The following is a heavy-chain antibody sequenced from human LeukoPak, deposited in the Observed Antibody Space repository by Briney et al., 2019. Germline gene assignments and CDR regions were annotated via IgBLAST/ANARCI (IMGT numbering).Heavy chain of an antibody. CDR1: GFTFSSYS. Sequence: GGSLRLSRAASGFTFSSYSINWVRQAPGKGLEWVSSIDRSGDDIYYADSVRGRFTISRDNAKNSVDLQMSSLRDEDMAVYYCARETATTPVGYYGMDVWGQGTTVTVSS. CDR2: IDRSGDDI. D-gene: IGHD1-26*01. CDR3: ARETATTPVGYYGMDV. J-gene: IGHJ6*02. V-gene: IGHV3-21*01.